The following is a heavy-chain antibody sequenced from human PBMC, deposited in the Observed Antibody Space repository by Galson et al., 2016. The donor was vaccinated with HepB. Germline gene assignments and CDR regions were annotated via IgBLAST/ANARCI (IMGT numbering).Heavy chain of an antibody. CDR3: AKNNGWYGKGYFDH. V-gene: IGHV3-33*06. Sequence: SLRLSCAASGFTFSSYGMHWVRQAPGKGLEWVAVIWYDGSNKYYADSVKGRFTISRDNSKNTLYLQMNSLRAEDTAVYYCAKNNGWYGKGYFDHWGRGILVTVSS. CDR2: IWYDGSNK. D-gene: IGHD6-19*01. CDR1: GFTFSSYG. J-gene: IGHJ2*01.